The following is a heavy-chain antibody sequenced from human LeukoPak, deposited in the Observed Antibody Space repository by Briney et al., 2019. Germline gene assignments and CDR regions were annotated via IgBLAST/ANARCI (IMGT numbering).Heavy chain of an antibody. Sequence: GGSLRLSCAASGFTFSSYSMNWVRQAPGKGLEWVSSISSSSSYIYYADSVKGRFTISRDNAKDSLYLQMNSLRAEDTAVYYCARALISGPSDYWGQGTLVTVSS. J-gene: IGHJ4*02. V-gene: IGHV3-21*01. CDR3: ARALISGPSDY. CDR2: ISSSSSYI. CDR1: GFTFSSYS. D-gene: IGHD3-10*01.